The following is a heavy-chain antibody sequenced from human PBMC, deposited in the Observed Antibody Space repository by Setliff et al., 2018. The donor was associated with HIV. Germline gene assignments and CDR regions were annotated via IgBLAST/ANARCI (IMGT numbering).Heavy chain of an antibody. CDR2: VHPSGSI. J-gene: IGHJ5*02. V-gene: IGHV4-34*01. Sequence: SETLSLTCTVSGGSISSYYWSWIRQPPGKGLEWIAEVHPSGSINYNSSLKSRVAISVDTSNNQFSLTMTSVTAADTAVYYCAKRTFGSGRLDPWGQGTLVTVSS. CDR1: GGSISSYY. D-gene: IGHD3-16*01. CDR3: AKRTFGSGRLDP.